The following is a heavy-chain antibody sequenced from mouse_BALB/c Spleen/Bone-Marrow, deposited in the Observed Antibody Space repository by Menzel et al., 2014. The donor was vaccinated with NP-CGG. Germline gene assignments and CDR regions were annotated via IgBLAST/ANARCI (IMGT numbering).Heavy chain of an antibody. V-gene: IGHV1S81*02. CDR3: TREGDSPFAY. CDR2: INPSNGGT. Sequence: VQRVESGAELVKPGASVKLSCKASGYTFTSYYMYWVKQRPGQGLEWIGEINPSNGGTNLNEKFKSKATLTVDKSSSTAYMQLSSLTSEDSAVYYCTREGDSPFAYWGQGTLVTVSA. D-gene: IGHD2-13*01. CDR1: GYTFTSYY. J-gene: IGHJ3*01.